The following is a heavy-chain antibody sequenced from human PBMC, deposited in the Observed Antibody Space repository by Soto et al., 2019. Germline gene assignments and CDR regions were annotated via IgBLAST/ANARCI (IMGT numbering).Heavy chain of an antibody. CDR1: GYTFTSYD. CDR3: ASEWVGRRPAP. Sequence: QVQLVQSGAEVKKPGASVKVSCKASGYTFTSYDINWVRQATGQGLEWMGWMNPNSGNTAYAQKFQGRVTMTRSTSLSTAYRKLTRLTSADTTVYYCASEWVGRRPAPWGQGTLVTVSS. D-gene: IGHD2-2*01. V-gene: IGHV1-8*01. J-gene: IGHJ4*02. CDR2: MNPNSGNT.